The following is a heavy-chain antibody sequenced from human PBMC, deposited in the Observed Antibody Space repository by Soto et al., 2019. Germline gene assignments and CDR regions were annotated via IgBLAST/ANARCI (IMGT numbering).Heavy chain of an antibody. CDR3: AIAPHYFDY. CDR1: GFTFSSYA. V-gene: IGHV3-23*01. J-gene: IGHJ4*02. Sequence: GGSLRLSCAASGFTFSSYAMSWVRQAPGKGLDWVSAISGSGDSTYYADSVKGRFTISRDNSKNTLYLQMNSLRAEDTAVYYCAIAPHYFDYWGQGTLVTVSS. CDR2: ISGSGDST.